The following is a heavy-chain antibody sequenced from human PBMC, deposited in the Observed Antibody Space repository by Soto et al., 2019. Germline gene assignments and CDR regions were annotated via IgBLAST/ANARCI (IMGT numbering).Heavy chain of an antibody. J-gene: IGHJ3*02. Sequence: SETLSLTCTVSGGSISSGGYYWSWIRQHPGKGLEWIGYIYYSGSTYYNPSLKSRVTISVDTSKNQFSLKLSSVTAADTAVYYCARDQGFGEFHDAFDIWGQGTMVTVSS. V-gene: IGHV4-31*03. D-gene: IGHD3-10*01. CDR1: GGSISSGGYY. CDR2: IYYSGST. CDR3: ARDQGFGEFHDAFDI.